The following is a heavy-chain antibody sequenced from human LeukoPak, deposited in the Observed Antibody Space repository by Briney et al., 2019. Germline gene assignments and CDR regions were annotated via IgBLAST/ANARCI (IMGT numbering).Heavy chain of an antibody. J-gene: IGHJ4*02. Sequence: SETLSLTCAVYGGSFSGYYWSWIRQPPGKGLEWIGEINHSGSTNYNPSLKSRVTISVDTSKNQFSLKLSSVTAADTAVYYCARRHRYSIAAAGSIDYWGQGTLVTVSS. V-gene: IGHV4-34*01. CDR2: INHSGST. CDR1: GGSFSGYY. D-gene: IGHD6-13*01. CDR3: ARRHRYSIAAAGSIDY.